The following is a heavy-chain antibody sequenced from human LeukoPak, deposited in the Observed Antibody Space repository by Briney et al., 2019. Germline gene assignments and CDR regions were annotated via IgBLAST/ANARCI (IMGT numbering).Heavy chain of an antibody. D-gene: IGHD3-3*01. V-gene: IGHV4-38-2*01. Sequence: SETLSLTCAVSGYSTSSGYYWGWIRQPPGKGLEWIGSIYHSGSTYYNPSLKGRVTISVDTSKNQFSLKLSSVTAADTAVYYCAVLFTIFGVVSSDAFDIWGQGTMVTVSS. CDR3: AVLFTIFGVVSSDAFDI. CDR1: GYSTSSGYY. CDR2: IYHSGST. J-gene: IGHJ3*02.